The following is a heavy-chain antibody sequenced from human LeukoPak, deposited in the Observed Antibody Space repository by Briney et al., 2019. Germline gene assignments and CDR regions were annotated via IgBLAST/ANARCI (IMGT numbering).Heavy chain of an antibody. CDR2: ISGDGAST. Sequence: PGGSLRLSCSASGFTFSSYVMHWVRQAPGKGLEYVSGISGDGASTYYADSVKGRFTISRDNSKNTLYVQMTSLRAEDTAVYYCVYQVQGVVKWGQGTLVTVS. CDR1: GFTFSSYV. V-gene: IGHV3-64*05. D-gene: IGHD3-3*01. J-gene: IGHJ4*02. CDR3: VYQVQGVVK.